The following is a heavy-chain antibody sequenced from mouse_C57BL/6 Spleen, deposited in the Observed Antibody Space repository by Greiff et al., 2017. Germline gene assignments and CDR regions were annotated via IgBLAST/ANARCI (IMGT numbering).Heavy chain of an antibody. CDR2: IYPGSGRT. CDR1: GYTFTSYW. CDR3: ARAAQAHYFDY. D-gene: IGHD3-2*02. Sequence: QVHVKQPGAELVKPGASVKMSCKASGYTFTSYWITWVKQRPGQGLEWIGDIYPGSGRTNYNEKFKSKATLTVDTSSSTAYMQLSSLTSEDSAVYYCARAAQAHYFDYWGQGTTLTVSS. J-gene: IGHJ2*01. V-gene: IGHV1-55*01.